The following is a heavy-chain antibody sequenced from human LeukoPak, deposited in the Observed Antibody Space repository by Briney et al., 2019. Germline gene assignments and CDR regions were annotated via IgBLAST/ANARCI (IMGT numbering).Heavy chain of an antibody. V-gene: IGHV3-48*03. CDR1: GFTFSSYE. J-gene: IGHJ5*02. Sequence: PGGSLRLSCAASGFTFSSYEINWVRQAPGKGLEGVSYISSSGSTIYYADSVKGRFTIPRDNAKNSLYLQMSSLRAEDTAVYYCASRGGYCTNGVCTDTNWFDPWGQGTLVTVSS. CDR2: ISSSGSTI. CDR3: ASRGGYCTNGVCTDTNWFDP. D-gene: IGHD2-8*01.